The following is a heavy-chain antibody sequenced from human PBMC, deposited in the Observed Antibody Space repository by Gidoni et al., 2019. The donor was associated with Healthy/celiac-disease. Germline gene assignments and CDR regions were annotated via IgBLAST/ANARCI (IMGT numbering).Heavy chain of an antibody. CDR1: GYTFTGYY. J-gene: IGHJ4*02. V-gene: IGHV1-2*04. Sequence: QVQLVQSGAEVKKPGASVKFSCKASGYTFTGYYMHWVRQAPGQGLEWMGWINPNSGGTNYAQKFQGWVTMTRDTSISTAYMELSRLRSDDTAVYYCARAEVNLCGGDCYSHWGQGTLVTVSS. CDR2: INPNSGGT. CDR3: ARAEVNLCGGDCYSH. D-gene: IGHD2-21*02.